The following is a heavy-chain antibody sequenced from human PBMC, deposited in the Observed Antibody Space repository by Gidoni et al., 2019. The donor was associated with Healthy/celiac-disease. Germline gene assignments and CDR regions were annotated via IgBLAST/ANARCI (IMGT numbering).Heavy chain of an antibody. V-gene: IGHV1-69*01. D-gene: IGHD1-26*01. Sequence: FQGRVTITADESTSTAYMELSSLRSEDTAVYYCARGSGSYRYYFDYWGQGTLVTVSS. CDR3: ARGSGSYRYYFDY. J-gene: IGHJ4*02.